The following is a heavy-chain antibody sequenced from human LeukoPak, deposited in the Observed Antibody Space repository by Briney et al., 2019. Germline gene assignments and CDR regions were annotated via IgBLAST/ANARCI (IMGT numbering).Heavy chain of an antibody. J-gene: IGHJ4*02. Sequence: GGSLRLSCAASGFTFSSYSMNWVRQAPGKGLEWVSAISGSGGSTYYADSVKGRFTISRDNSKNTLYLQMNSLRAEDTAVYYCAKDKWQWELSPFDYWGQGTLVTVSS. CDR1: GFTFSSYS. CDR2: ISGSGGST. V-gene: IGHV3-23*01. CDR3: AKDKWQWELSPFDY. D-gene: IGHD1-26*01.